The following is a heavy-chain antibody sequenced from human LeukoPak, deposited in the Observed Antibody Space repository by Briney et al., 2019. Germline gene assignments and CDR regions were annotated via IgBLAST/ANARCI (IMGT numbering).Heavy chain of an antibody. Sequence: ASVKVSCKASGYTFTSNYIHWVRQAPGQGLEWMGIVNPSGGSTSYAQKFQGRVTMTRDTSTSTVHMELSSLRSEDTAVYYCASTKSAVAGTSPFDYWGQGTLVTVSS. CDR3: ASTKSAVAGTSPFDY. CDR1: GYTFTSNY. CDR2: VNPSGGST. D-gene: IGHD6-19*01. J-gene: IGHJ4*02. V-gene: IGHV1-46*01.